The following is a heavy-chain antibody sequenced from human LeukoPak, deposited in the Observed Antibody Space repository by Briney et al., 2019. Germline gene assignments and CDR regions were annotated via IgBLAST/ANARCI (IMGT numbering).Heavy chain of an antibody. J-gene: IGHJ4*02. V-gene: IGHV3-23*01. CDR1: GFTFSSYG. D-gene: IGHD3-22*01. CDR3: ARLPTFYFDSSHYHYDY. CDR2: ISGSGPST. Sequence: PGGSLRLSCAASGFTFSSYGMHWVRQAPGKGLEWVSSISGSGPSTAYADSVKGRFTISRDKSKNTLYLQMNSLKVEDTAVYYCARLPTFYFDSSHYHYDYWGRGTQVTVSS.